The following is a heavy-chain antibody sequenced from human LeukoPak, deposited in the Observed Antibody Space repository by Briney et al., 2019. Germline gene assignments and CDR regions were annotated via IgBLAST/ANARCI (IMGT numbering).Heavy chain of an antibody. J-gene: IGHJ4*02. CDR3: ARGGVLKSVDY. D-gene: IGHD3-16*01. V-gene: IGHV4-34*01. CDR2: INHSGST. CDR1: GGSFSGYY. Sequence: SETLSLTCAVYGGSFSGYYWSWIRQPPGKGLEWIGEINHSGSTNYNPSLKSRVTISVDTSKNQFSLRLSSVTAADTAAYYCARGGVLKSVDYWGQGTLVAVSS.